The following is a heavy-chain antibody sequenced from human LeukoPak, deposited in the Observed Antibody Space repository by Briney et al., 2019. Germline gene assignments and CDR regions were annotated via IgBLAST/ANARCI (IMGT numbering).Heavy chain of an antibody. V-gene: IGHV3-7*03. J-gene: IGHJ4*02. D-gene: IGHD7-27*01. CDR1: GFTFSSYW. CDR2: INHNGNVN. Sequence: GGSLRLSCAASGFTFSSYWMNWARQAPGKGLEWVASINHNGNVNYYVDSVKGRFTISRDNAKNSLYLQMSNLRAEDTAVYFCARERVSNWGFHFDAWGQGSRVIVYS. CDR3: ARERVSNWGFHFDA.